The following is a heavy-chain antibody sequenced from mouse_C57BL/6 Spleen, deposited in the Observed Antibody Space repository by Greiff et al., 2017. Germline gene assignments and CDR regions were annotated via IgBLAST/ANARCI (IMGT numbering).Heavy chain of an antibody. CDR3: TSNYALDY. CDR1: GFNIKDDY. D-gene: IGHD1-1*02. J-gene: IGHJ2*01. V-gene: IGHV14-4*01. CDR2: IDPENGDT. Sequence: VTLKVCGAELVRPGASVKLSCTASGFNIKDDYMHWVKQRPEQGLEWIGWIDPENGDTEYASKFQGKATITADTSSNTAYLQLSSLTSEDTAVYYCTSNYALDYWGQGTTLTVSS.